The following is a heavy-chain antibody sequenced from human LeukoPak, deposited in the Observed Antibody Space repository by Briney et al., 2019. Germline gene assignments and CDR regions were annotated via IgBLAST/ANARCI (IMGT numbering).Heavy chain of an antibody. V-gene: IGHV4-61*02. CDR3: ARDTPNYYYYMDV. CDR1: GGSISSGSYY. J-gene: IGHJ6*03. CDR2: IYTSGST. Sequence: PSQTLSLTCTVSGGSISSGSYYWSWIRQPAGKGLEWIGRIYTSGSTNYNPSLKSRVTISVDTSKNQFPLKLSSVTAADTAVYYCARDTPNYYYYMDVWGKGTTVTVSS.